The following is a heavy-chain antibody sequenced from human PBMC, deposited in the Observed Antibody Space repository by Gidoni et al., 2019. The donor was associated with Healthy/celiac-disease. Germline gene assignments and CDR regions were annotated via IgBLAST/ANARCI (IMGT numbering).Heavy chain of an antibody. CDR3: AKDPINDYGGNSALTQTYFQH. V-gene: IGHV3-23*01. J-gene: IGHJ1*01. CDR2: ISGSGGST. Sequence: EVQLLESGGGLVQPGGSLRLSCAASGFTFITSAMSWVRQAPGKGLEWVSAISGSGGSTYYADSVKGRFTISRDNSKNTLYLQMNSLRAEDTAVYYCAKDPINDYGGNSALTQTYFQHWGQGTLVTVSS. D-gene: IGHD4-17*01. CDR1: GFTFITSA.